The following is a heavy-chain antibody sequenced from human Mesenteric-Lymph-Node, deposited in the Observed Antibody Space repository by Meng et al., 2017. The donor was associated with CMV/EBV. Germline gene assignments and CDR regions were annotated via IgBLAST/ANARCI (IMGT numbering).Heavy chain of an antibody. CDR3: ARGPYYDFWSGYYFEDY. V-gene: IGHV1-8*02. D-gene: IGHD3-3*01. Sequence: ASVKVSCKASGYTFTSYEINWVRQAAGQGLEWMGWMNPNSGNTGYAQKFQGRVTMTRNTSISTAYMELSSLRSEDTAVYYCARGPYYDFWSGYYFEDYWGQGTLVTVSS. CDR1: GYTFTSYE. CDR2: MNPNSGNT. J-gene: IGHJ4*02.